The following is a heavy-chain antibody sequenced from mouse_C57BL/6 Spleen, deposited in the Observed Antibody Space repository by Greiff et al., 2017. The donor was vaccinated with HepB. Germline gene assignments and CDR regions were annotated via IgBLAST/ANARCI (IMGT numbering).Heavy chain of an antibody. CDR2: INPGSGGT. J-gene: IGHJ4*01. CDR1: GYAFTNYL. D-gene: IGHD1-1*01. V-gene: IGHV1-54*01. Sequence: QVQLQQSGAELVRPGTSVKVSCKASGYAFTNYLIEWVKQRPGQGLEWIGVINPGSGGTNYNEKFKGKATLTADKSSSTAYMQLSSLTSEDSAVYFCARGHYYGRRGVDYWGQGTSGTVSS. CDR3: ARGHYYGRRGVDY.